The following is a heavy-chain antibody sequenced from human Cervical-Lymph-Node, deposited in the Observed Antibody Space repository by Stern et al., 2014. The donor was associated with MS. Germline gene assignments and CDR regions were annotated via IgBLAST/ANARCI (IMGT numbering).Heavy chain of an antibody. J-gene: IGHJ6*02. Sequence: VQLVESGGGVVQPGRSLRLSCAASGFTFSSYGMHWVRQAPGKGLEWVAVIWYDGSNKYYADSVKGRFTISRDNSKNPLYLQMNSLRAEDTAVYYCARSQIPRRREYGMDVWGQGTTVTVSS. CDR3: ARSQIPRRREYGMDV. CDR1: GFTFSSYG. V-gene: IGHV3-33*01. CDR2: IWYDGSNK. D-gene: IGHD2-21*01.